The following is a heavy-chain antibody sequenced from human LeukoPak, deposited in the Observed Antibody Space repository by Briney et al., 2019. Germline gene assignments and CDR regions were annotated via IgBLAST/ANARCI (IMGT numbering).Heavy chain of an antibody. D-gene: IGHD3-10*01. V-gene: IGHV1-2*02. J-gene: IGHJ4*02. Sequence: ASVKVSCKASGYTFTGYYMHWVRQAPGQGLEWMGWINPNSGGTNYAQKFQGRVTMTRDTSISTAYMELSRLRSDDTAVYYCARDTMVRGVIIGGTDYWGQGTLVTVSS. CDR3: ARDTMVRGVIIGGTDY. CDR1: GYTFTGYY. CDR2: INPNSGGT.